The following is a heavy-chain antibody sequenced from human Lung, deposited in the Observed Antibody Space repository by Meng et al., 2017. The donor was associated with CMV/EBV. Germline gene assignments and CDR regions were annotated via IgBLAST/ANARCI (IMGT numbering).Heavy chain of an antibody. D-gene: IGHD6-13*01. J-gene: IGHJ6*02. Sequence: ASVXVSXKASGYTFTSYYMHWVRQAPGQGLEWMGIINPSGGSTSYAQKFQGRVTMTRDTSTSTVYMELSSLRSEDTAVYYCARDLAAAGTGSGWDYYYYGMDVWGQGTTVTVPS. CDR2: INPSGGST. CDR3: ARDLAAAGTGSGWDYYYYGMDV. V-gene: IGHV1-46*01. CDR1: GYTFTSYY.